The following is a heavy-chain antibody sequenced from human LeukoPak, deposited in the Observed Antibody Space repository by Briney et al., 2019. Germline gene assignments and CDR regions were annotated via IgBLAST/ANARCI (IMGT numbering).Heavy chain of an antibody. CDR2: IYYSGST. CDR3: ARLLWYFDL. Sequence: PSETLSLACTVSGGSISSYYWSWIRQPPGKGLEWIGYIYYSGSTNYNPSLKSRVTISVDTSKNQFSLKLSSVTAADTAVYYCARLLWYFDLWGRGTLVTVSS. V-gene: IGHV4-59*01. J-gene: IGHJ2*01. CDR1: GGSISSYY.